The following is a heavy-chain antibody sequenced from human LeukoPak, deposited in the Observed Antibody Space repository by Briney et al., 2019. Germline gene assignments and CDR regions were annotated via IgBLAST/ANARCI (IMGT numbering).Heavy chain of an antibody. V-gene: IGHV4-34*01. CDR1: GGSFSGYC. CDR3: ARRLSISLYSSSWYGTPYYYYMDV. Sequence: PSETLSLTCAVYGGSFSGYCWSWIRQPPGKGLEWIGEINHSGSTNYNPSLKSRVTISVDTSKNQFSLKLSSVTAADTDVYYCARRLSISLYSSSWYGTPYYYYMDVWGKGTTVTVS. CDR2: INHSGST. J-gene: IGHJ6*03. D-gene: IGHD6-13*01.